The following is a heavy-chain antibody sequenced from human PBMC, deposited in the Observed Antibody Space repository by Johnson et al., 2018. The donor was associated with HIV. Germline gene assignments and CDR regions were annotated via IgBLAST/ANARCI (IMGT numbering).Heavy chain of an antibody. V-gene: IGHV3-72*01. CDR2: SRSEANSYTT. CDR1: GFMFGSYW. Sequence: VQLMESGGGLVQVGGSLRLSCEVSGFMFGSYWMTWVRQAPGKGLEWVGRSRSEANSYTTEYAASVKGRFTISRDNSKNTLYLQMNSLRAEDTAVYYGARVTTMIVVVFAFDIWGQGTMVTVSS. D-gene: IGHD3-22*01. J-gene: IGHJ3*02. CDR3: ARVTTMIVVVFAFDI.